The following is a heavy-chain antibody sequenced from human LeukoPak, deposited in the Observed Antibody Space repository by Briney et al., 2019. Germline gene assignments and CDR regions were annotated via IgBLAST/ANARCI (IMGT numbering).Heavy chain of an antibody. J-gene: IGHJ6*02. CDR3: ARVRSTSCYMMDCYYYYGMDV. D-gene: IGHD2-2*02. CDR1: GITFSSYW. Sequence: GGSLRLSCAASGITFSSYWMSWVRQAPGKGLEWVANIKQDGSEKYYVDSVKGRFTISRDNAKNSLYLQMNSLRAEDTAVYYCARVRSTSCYMMDCYYYYGMDVWGQGTTVTVSS. V-gene: IGHV3-7*01. CDR2: IKQDGSEK.